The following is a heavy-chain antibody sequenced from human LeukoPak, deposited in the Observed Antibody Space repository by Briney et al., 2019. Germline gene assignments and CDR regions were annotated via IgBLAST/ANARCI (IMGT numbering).Heavy chain of an antibody. CDR2: ISGSGTST. CDR1: GFTFRSYA. D-gene: IGHD1-26*01. V-gene: IGHV3-23*01. CDR3: ARGRWELLN. Sequence: GGSLRLSCAASGFTFRSYAMSWARQAPGKGLEWVSGISGSGTSTYYADSVKGRFTISRDNSKNTLYLQMNSLRAEDTAVYYCARGRWELLNWGQGTLVTVSS. J-gene: IGHJ4*02.